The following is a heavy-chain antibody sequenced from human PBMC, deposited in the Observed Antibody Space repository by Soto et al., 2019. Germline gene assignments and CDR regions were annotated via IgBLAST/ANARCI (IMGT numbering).Heavy chain of an antibody. Sequence: SETLSLTCTVSGGSISGGGYYWSWIRQHPGKGLEWIGYIYYSGSTYYNPSLKSRVTISVDTSKNQFSLKLSSVTAADTAVYYCARDQVTVVTHGYYYYGMDVWGQGTTVTVSS. CDR2: IYYSGST. V-gene: IGHV4-31*03. CDR3: ARDQVTVVTHGYYYYGMDV. D-gene: IGHD2-21*02. CDR1: GGSISGGGYY. J-gene: IGHJ6*02.